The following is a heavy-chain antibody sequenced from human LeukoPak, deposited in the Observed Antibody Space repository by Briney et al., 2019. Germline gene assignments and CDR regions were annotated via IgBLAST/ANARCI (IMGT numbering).Heavy chain of an antibody. V-gene: IGHV4-34*01. J-gene: IGHJ6*03. CDR1: GGSFSGYY. Sequence: PSETLSLTCAVYGGSFSGYYWSWIRQPPGKGLEWIGEINHSGSTNYNPSLKSRVAISVDTSKNQFSLKLSSVTAADTAVYYCARAPAFSSSSRYYYYYMDVWGKGTTVTVSS. CDR2: INHSGST. CDR3: ARAPAFSSSSRYYYYYMDV. D-gene: IGHD6-6*01.